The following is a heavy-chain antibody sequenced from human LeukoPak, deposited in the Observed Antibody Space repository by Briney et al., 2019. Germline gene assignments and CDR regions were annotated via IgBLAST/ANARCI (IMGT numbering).Heavy chain of an antibody. J-gene: IGHJ3*02. Sequence: SETLSLTCTVSGGSISSNYWSWIRQPPGKGLEWIGFIYYSGSTNYNPSLKSRVTISVDTSKNQFSLKLSSVTAADTAVYYCARDIDTMTNAFDIWGQGTMVTVSS. V-gene: IGHV4-59*01. CDR1: GGSISSNY. D-gene: IGHD3-22*01. CDR3: ARDIDTMTNAFDI. CDR2: IYYSGST.